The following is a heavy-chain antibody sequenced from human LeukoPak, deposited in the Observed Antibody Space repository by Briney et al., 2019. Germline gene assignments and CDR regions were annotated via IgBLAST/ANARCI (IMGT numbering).Heavy chain of an antibody. CDR2: TSGDGGNT. CDR1: GFTFSNYG. CDR3: APDLRGSASSLDD. D-gene: IGHD6-25*01. V-gene: IGHV3-23*01. Sequence: GGSLRLSCAASGFTFSNYGMCWVRQAPGKGLEWVSLTSGDGGNTYYPDSVKGRFTISRDNSKNTVYLQMNSLRAEDTALYYCAPDLRGSASSLDDWGQGTLVTVSS. J-gene: IGHJ4*02.